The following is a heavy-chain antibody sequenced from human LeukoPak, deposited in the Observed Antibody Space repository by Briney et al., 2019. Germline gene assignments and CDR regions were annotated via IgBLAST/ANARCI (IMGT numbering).Heavy chain of an antibody. CDR1: GYTFTGYY. Sequence: ASVKVSCKASGYTFTGYYMHWVRQAPGQGLEWMGWINPNSGGTNYAQKFQGKVTMTRDTSISTAYMELSSLRSEDTAVYYCASSEVAAQNPYYYYYMDVWGKGTTVTVSS. V-gene: IGHV1-2*02. J-gene: IGHJ6*03. CDR2: INPNSGGT. D-gene: IGHD6-6*01. CDR3: ASSEVAAQNPYYYYYMDV.